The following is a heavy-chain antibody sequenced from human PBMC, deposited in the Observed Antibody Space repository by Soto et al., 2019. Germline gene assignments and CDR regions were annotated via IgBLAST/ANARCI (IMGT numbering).Heavy chain of an antibody. CDR1: GYTFTSYD. CDR2: MNPNSGNT. CDR3: ARMEKGLDTIFGVVIPSPSYYYYMDV. D-gene: IGHD3-3*01. V-gene: IGHV1-8*01. Sequence: ASVKVSCKASGYTFTSYDINWVRQATGQGLEWMGWMNPNSGNTGYAQKFQGRVTMTRNTSISTAYMELGSLRSEDTAVYYCARMEKGLDTIFGVVIPSPSYYYYMDVWGKGTTVTVSS. J-gene: IGHJ6*03.